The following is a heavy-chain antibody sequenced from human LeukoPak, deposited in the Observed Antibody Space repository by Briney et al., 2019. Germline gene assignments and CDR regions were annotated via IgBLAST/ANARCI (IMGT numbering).Heavy chain of an antibody. CDR3: ARDQSVVITYYFDY. CDR1: GYTFTSYG. V-gene: IGHV1-18*01. CDR2: ISAYNGNT. Sequence: GASVTVSCKASGYTFTSYGISWVRQAPGQGLEWMGWISAYNGNTNYAQKLQGRVTMTTDTSTSTAYMELRSLRSDDTAVYCCARDQSVVITYYFDYWGQGTLVTVSS. D-gene: IGHD3-22*01. J-gene: IGHJ4*02.